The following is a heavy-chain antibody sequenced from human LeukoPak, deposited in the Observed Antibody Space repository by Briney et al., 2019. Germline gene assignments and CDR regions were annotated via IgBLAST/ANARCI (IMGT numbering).Heavy chain of an antibody. Sequence: GGSLRLSCAASGFAFSSYWMSWVRQAPGKGLEWVANIKRDGSDTYYVDSVKGRFTISRDNAKNSLYLQLNSLRAEDTAVYYCAREANYYDSRGENYFNCWGQGTLVTVSS. CDR3: AREANYYDSRGENYFNC. CDR1: GFAFSSYW. J-gene: IGHJ4*02. V-gene: IGHV3-7*01. CDR2: IKRDGSDT. D-gene: IGHD3-22*01.